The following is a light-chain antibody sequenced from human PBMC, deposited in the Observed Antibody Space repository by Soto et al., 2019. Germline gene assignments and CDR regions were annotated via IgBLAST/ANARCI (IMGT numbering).Light chain of an antibody. CDR1: SSDVGGYNY. CDR3: SSYAGSNNLV. Sequence: QSALTQPPSASGSPGQSVTISCTGTSSDVGGYNYVSWYQQYPGKAPKVMMYEVSKRPSGAPDRFSGSKSGNTASLTVSGLQAEDEADYYCSSYAGSNNLVFGGGTKLTVL. J-gene: IGLJ2*01. V-gene: IGLV2-8*01. CDR2: EVS.